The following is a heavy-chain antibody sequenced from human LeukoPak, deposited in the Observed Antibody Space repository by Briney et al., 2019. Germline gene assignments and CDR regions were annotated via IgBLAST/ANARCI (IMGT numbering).Heavy chain of an antibody. V-gene: IGHV5-51*04. CDR2: IIPADSDT. Sequence: PLKFSCKASGYSFATYWIGWTRQMPRKRLAWMGNIIPADSDTRYSSSFQDQITISADKPTTTAYLQWRSLKASDTPMYYCASPTYADHLGGNWGKGNLVSVPS. CDR1: GYSFATYW. J-gene: IGHJ4*02. CDR3: ASPTYADHLGGN. D-gene: IGHD1-14*01.